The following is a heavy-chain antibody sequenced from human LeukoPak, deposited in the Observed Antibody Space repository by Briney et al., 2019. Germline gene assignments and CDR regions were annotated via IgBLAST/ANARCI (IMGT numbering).Heavy chain of an antibody. J-gene: IGHJ3*02. CDR3: ARDRQGYCSSTSCFPDAFDI. CDR2: IYSGGST. CDR1: GFTVSSNY. Sequence: PGGSLRLSCAAPGFTVSSNYMSWVRQAPGKGLEWVSVIYSGGSTYYADSVKGRFTISRDNSKNTLYLQMNSLRAEDTAVYYCARDRQGYCSSTSCFPDAFDIWGQGTMVTVSS. V-gene: IGHV3-66*02. D-gene: IGHD2-2*01.